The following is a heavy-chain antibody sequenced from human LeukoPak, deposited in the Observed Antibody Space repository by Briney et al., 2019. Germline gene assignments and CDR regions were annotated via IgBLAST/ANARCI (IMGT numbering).Heavy chain of an antibody. V-gene: IGHV4-4*07. CDR1: ANSISSYY. CDR3: ARVRLGDSNPFDY. J-gene: IGHJ4*02. D-gene: IGHD2-21*01. CDR2: IYTTGSA. Sequence: SETLSLTCTVSANSISSYYWSWIRQPAGKGLEWIGRIYTTGSANYNPSLKSRVTISVDTSKNQFSLKLSSVTAADTAVYYCARVRLGDSNPFDYWGQGTLVTVSS.